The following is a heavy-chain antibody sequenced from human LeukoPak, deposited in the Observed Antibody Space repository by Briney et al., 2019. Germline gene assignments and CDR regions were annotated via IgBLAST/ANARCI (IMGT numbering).Heavy chain of an antibody. CDR1: GFTFSSYA. CDR2: ISYDGSNK. Sequence: PGGSLRLSCAASGFTFSSYAMHWVRQAPGKGLEWVAVISYDGSNKYYADSVKGRFTISRDNSKNTLYLQMNSLRAEDTAVYYCARDGNYYDSSGYYYGTHGMDVWGQGTTVTVSS. D-gene: IGHD3-22*01. V-gene: IGHV3-30-3*01. J-gene: IGHJ6*02. CDR3: ARDGNYYDSSGYYYGTHGMDV.